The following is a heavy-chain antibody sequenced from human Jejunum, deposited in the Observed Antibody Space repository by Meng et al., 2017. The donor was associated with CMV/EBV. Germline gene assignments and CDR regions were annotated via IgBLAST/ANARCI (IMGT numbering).Heavy chain of an antibody. CDR3: ARAIDYGDPNWFDP. CDR2: ISISGYR. V-gene: IGHV3-21*01. J-gene: IGHJ5*02. Sequence: ASGFSFSNYMMNWVRQAPGKGLEWVSSISISGYRYYADSVKGRFTISRDDAESSLFLQMNSLGAEDTAVYYCARAIDYGDPNWFDPWGQGTLVTVSS. CDR1: GFSFSNYM. D-gene: IGHD4-17*01.